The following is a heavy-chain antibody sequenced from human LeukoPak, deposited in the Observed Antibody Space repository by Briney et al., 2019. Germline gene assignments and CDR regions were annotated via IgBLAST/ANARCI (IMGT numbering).Heavy chain of an antibody. CDR2: INPNSGGT. CDR3: ARKQGTTVTLNWFDP. CDR1: GYTFTGYY. Sequence: ASVKVSCKASGYTFTGYYMHWVRQAPGQGLEWMGWINPNSGGTNYAQKFQGRVTMTRDTSISTAYMELSRLRSDDTAVYYCARKQGTTVTLNWFDPWGQGTLVTVSS. V-gene: IGHV1-2*02. D-gene: IGHD4-17*01. J-gene: IGHJ5*02.